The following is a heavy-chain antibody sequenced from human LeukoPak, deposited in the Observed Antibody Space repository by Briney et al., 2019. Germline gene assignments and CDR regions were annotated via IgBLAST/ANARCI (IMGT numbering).Heavy chain of an antibody. D-gene: IGHD3-9*01. CDR3: AKDTTYDILTGYFDY. CDR2: ISWNSGSI. Sequence: GGSLRLSCAASGFTFDDYAMHGVRQAPGKGLEWVSGISWNSGSIGYADSVKGRFTISRDNAKNSLYLQMNSLRAEDTALYYCAKDTTYDILTGYFDYWGQGTLVTVSS. V-gene: IGHV3-9*01. CDR1: GFTFDDYA. J-gene: IGHJ4*02.